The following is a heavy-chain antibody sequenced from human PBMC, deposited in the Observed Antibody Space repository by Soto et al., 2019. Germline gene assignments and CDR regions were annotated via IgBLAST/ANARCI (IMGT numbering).Heavy chain of an antibody. D-gene: IGHD3-9*01. V-gene: IGHV1-2*04. CDR3: VQGGVTNVLRYFDCFHYYGMDV. CDR1: GYTFTGYY. J-gene: IGHJ6*02. CDR2: INPNSGGT. Sequence: GASVKVSCKASGYTFTGYYMHWVRQAPGQGLEWMGWINPNSGGTNYAQKFQGWVTMTRDTSISTAYMELSRLRSDDTAVYYCVQGGVTNVLRYFDCFHYYGMDVWGQGTTVTVSS.